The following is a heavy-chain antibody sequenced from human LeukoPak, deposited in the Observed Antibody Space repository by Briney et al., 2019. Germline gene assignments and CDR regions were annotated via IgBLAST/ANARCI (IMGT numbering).Heavy chain of an antibody. Sequence: GGSLRLSCAASGFTFSSYAMSWVRQAPGKGLEWVSAISGSGGSTYYADSVKGRFTISRDNSKNTLYLQMNSLRAEGTAVYYCARGPYCSGGTCYVLGAFDIWGQGTMVTVSS. D-gene: IGHD2-15*01. J-gene: IGHJ3*02. V-gene: IGHV3-23*01. CDR2: ISGSGGST. CDR3: ARGPYCSGGTCYVLGAFDI. CDR1: GFTFSSYA.